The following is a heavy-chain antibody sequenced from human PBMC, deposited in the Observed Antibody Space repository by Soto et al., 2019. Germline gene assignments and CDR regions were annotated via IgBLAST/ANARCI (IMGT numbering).Heavy chain of an antibody. J-gene: IGHJ6*03. V-gene: IGHV4-59*08. D-gene: IGHD2-15*01. CDR2: IYYSGST. CDR1: GGSISSYY. CDR3: ARLGYCSGGSCYQDYYYYYMDV. Sequence: SETLSLTCTVSGGSISSYYWSWIRQPPGKGLEWIGYIYYSGSTNYNPSLKSRVTISVDTSKNQFSLKLSSVTAADTAVYYCARLGYCSGGSCYQDYYYYYMDVWGKGTTVTVSS.